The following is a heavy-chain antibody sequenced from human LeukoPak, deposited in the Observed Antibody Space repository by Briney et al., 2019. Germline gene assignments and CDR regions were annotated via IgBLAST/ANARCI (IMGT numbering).Heavy chain of an antibody. CDR3: ARGGYYGSGNDFRFDP. J-gene: IGHJ5*02. Sequence: SETLSLTCTVSGGSISSYYWSWIRQSPGKGLECIGDIHYTGSTNYSPSLKSRVTISVETSKNQFSLKLKSVTAADTAVYYRARGGYYGSGNDFRFDPWGQGTLVTVSS. D-gene: IGHD3-10*01. CDR1: GGSISSYY. CDR2: IHYTGST. V-gene: IGHV4-59*01.